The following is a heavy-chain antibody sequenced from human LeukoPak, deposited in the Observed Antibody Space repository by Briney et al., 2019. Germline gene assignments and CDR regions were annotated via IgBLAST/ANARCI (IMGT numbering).Heavy chain of an antibody. J-gene: IGHJ4*02. CDR2: IWHDGSHK. D-gene: IGHD3-10*01. CDR1: GFTFSTYA. CDR3: AREILSSGSYPDH. Sequence: GGSLRLSCAASGFTFSTYAMHWVRQAPGKGLEWVTMIWHDGSHKYYTDSVRGRFTISRDNSKNTVYLQMNSLRAEDTAVYYCAREILSSGSYPDHWGQGTLVTVSS. V-gene: IGHV3-33*01.